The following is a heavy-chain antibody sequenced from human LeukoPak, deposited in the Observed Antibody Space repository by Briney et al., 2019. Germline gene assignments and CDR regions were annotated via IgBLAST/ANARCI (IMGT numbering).Heavy chain of an antibody. V-gene: IGHV3-23*01. CDR3: AKDRSGWELLERFDY. CDR2: ISGSGGST. CDR1: GFTFSSYA. Sequence: GGSLRLSCAASGFTFSSYAMSWVRQAPGKGLEWVSAISGSGGSTYYADSVKGRFIISRDNSKNTLYLQMNSLRAEDTAVYYCAKDRSGWELLERFDYWGQGTLVTVSS. D-gene: IGHD1-26*01. J-gene: IGHJ4*02.